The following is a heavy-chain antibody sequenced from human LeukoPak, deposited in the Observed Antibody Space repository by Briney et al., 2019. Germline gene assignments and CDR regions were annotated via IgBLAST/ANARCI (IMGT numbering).Heavy chain of an antibody. CDR1: PFIFSGHW. D-gene: IGHD3-10*01. CDR3: AGHYGSGFDP. J-gene: IGHJ5*02. CDR2: IKQDGSEK. Sequence: GGSLRLSCEASPFIFSGHWLNWVRQTPGKGLEWVANIKQDGSEKYYVDSVKGRFTISRDNAKNSLYLQMNSLRAEDTAVYYCAGHYGSGFDPWGQGTLVTVSS. V-gene: IGHV3-7*01.